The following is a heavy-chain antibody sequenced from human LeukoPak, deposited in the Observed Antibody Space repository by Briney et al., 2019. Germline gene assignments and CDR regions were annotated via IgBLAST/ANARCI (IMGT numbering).Heavy chain of an antibody. D-gene: IGHD6-13*01. J-gene: IGHJ4*02. CDR3: ARHPQWAEAGSFDY. CDR2: IYYSGST. Sequence: PSETLSLTCTVSGGSISSYYWSWIRQPPGKGLEWIGHIYYSGSTNYNPSLKSRVTISIDTSKNHFSLELSSVTAADTAVYYCARHPQWAEAGSFDYWRQGTLVIVSS. V-gene: IGHV4-59*08. CDR1: GGSISSYY.